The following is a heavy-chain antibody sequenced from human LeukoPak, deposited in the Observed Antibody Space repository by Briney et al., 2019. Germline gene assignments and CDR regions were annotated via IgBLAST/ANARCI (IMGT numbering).Heavy chain of an antibody. V-gene: IGHV4-59*11. D-gene: IGHD3-10*01. CDR3: ARAPPSIYYGSGSYYENWFDP. Sequence: SETLSLTCTVSGGSISSHYWSWNRDPPGRGLVWSGYIYFSGSTNYNPSLKSRVTISVDTSKNQFSLKLSSVTAADTAVYYCARAPPSIYYGSGSYYENWFDPWGQGTLVTVSS. CDR1: GGSISSHY. CDR2: IYFSGST. J-gene: IGHJ5*02.